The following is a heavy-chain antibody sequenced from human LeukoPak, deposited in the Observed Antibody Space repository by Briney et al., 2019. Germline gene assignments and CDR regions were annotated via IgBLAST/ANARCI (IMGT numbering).Heavy chain of an antibody. CDR2: IYYSGST. CDR1: GGSISSGGYY. D-gene: IGHD4-17*01. V-gene: IGHV4-31*03. CDR3: AREDDDYGDYAPRY. Sequence: SETLSLTCTVSGGSISSGGYYWSWIRQHPGKGLEWIGYIYYSGSTYYNPSLKSRVTISVDTSKNQFSLKLSSVTAADTAVYYCAREDDDYGDYAPRYWGRGTLVTVSS. J-gene: IGHJ4*02.